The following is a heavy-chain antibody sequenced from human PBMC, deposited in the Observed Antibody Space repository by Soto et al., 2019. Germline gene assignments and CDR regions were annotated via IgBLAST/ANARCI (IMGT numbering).Heavy chain of an antibody. J-gene: IGHJ4*02. V-gene: IGHV3-30-3*01. Sequence: QVQLVESGGGVVQPGRSLRLSCAASGFTFSSFAIHWVRQAPGKGLEWVSRISYDGSNKYYADSVKGRFTISRDNSKNTLYLQMNSLRAEDTAVYYCARAYDSSMNYFDYWGQGTLDTVSS. D-gene: IGHD3-22*01. CDR1: GFTFSSFA. CDR2: ISYDGSNK. CDR3: ARAYDSSMNYFDY.